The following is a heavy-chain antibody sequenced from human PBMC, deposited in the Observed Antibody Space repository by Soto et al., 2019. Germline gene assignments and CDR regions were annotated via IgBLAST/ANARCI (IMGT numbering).Heavy chain of an antibody. Sequence: QLQESGPGLVKPSGTLSLTCAVSGGSVTTNYWWGWVRQSPVTGLEWIGDMSHSGPTNYSPSLKSRVTLSVDTPKNQLSLELKSVTAAATAVYFCGMSSGWYTIHSWGQGTLVTVSS. V-gene: IGHV4-4*02. CDR3: GMSSGWYTIHS. CDR2: MSHSGPT. J-gene: IGHJ4*02. D-gene: IGHD6-19*01. CDR1: GGSVTTNYW.